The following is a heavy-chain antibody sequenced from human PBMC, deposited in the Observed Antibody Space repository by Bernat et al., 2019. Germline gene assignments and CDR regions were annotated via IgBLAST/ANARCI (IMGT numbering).Heavy chain of an antibody. D-gene: IGHD6-13*01. CDR3: TRGIGYSSDWYGWLDP. V-gene: IGHV3-53*01. CDR1: GFTVSTNY. Sequence: EMQLVESGGGLVQPGGSLRLSCAASGFTVSTNYMNWVRQAPGTWLEWVSVMYGDGRVFYAESVKGRFTISRDKSRNTLFLQMDSLRVEDTAVYYWTRGIGYSSDWYGWLDPWGQGTLVTVSS. J-gene: IGHJ5*02. CDR2: MYGDGRV.